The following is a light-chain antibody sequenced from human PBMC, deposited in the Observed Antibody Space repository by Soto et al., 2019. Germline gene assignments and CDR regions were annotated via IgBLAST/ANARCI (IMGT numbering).Light chain of an antibody. CDR2: DAS. Sequence: EVVLTQSPGTLSLSPGEGATLSCRASQSVSSNLAWYQQKPGQAPRLLIYDASNRATGIPARFSGSGSGTDFTLTISSLEHEDFAVYCCQQRSNRPTFGQGTRLEN. J-gene: IGKJ5*01. CDR3: QQRSNRPT. V-gene: IGKV3-11*01. CDR1: QSVSSN.